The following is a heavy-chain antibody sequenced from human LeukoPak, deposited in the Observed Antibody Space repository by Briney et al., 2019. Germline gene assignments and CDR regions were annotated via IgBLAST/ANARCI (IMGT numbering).Heavy chain of an antibody. Sequence: PGGSLRLSCAASGFTFSDYGMHWVRQPPDKGLEWVAVIWNDGSKKYYADSVKGRFSISRDNSKNTLYLQMNSLRAEDTAVYYCASLEWAHAFDIWGQGTMVTVSS. J-gene: IGHJ3*02. CDR1: GFTFSDYG. CDR2: IWNDGSKK. D-gene: IGHD2-8*01. V-gene: IGHV3-33*01. CDR3: ASLEWAHAFDI.